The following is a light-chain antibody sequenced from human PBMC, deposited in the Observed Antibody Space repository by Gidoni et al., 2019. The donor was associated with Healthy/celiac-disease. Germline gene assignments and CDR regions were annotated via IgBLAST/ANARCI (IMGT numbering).Light chain of an antibody. Sequence: TLSVSPGERATLSCRASQSVSSNLAWYHQKPGQAPRLLIYGASTRATGIPARFSGSGSGTEFTLTISSLQSEDFAVYYCQQYNNWPPITFGPGTKVDIK. CDR2: GAS. J-gene: IGKJ3*01. CDR1: QSVSSN. V-gene: IGKV3-15*01. CDR3: QQYNNWPPIT.